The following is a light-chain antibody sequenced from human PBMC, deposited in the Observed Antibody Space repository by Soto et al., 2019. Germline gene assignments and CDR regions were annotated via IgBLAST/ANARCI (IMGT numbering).Light chain of an antibody. J-gene: IGKJ1*01. V-gene: IGKV1-39*01. CDR1: QIISSY. CDR3: QQSYSTHVT. Sequence: DIQMPQSPSSLSASVGDSVTITCRAIQIISSYLNWYHQKPGKAHKLLIYAESSLQSWVPSRFSGSGSGTDFTLTISSLQPEDFATYYCQQSYSTHVTFGQGTKVDIK. CDR2: AES.